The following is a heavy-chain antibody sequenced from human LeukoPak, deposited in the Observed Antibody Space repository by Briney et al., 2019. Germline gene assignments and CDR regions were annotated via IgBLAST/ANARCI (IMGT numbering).Heavy chain of an antibody. V-gene: IGHV1-2*02. Sequence: ASVKVSCKASGYTSTGYYMHWVRQAPGQGLEWMGWINPNSGGTNYAQKFQGRVTMTRDTSISTAYMELSRLRSDDTAVFYCARENSGSYREFDYWGQGTLVTVSS. D-gene: IGHD1-26*01. CDR3: ARENSGSYREFDY. J-gene: IGHJ4*02. CDR1: GYTSTGYY. CDR2: INPNSGGT.